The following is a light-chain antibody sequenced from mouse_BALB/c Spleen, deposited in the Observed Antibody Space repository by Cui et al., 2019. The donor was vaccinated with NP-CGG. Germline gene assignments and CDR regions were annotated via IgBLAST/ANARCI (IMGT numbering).Light chain of an antibody. CDR1: SGAVTTSNY. J-gene: IGLJ1*01. Sequence: QAVVTQGSAPTTSPGETVTLTCRSSSGAVTTSNYANWVQEKPDHLFTGLIGGTNNRAPGVPARFSGSLIGDKAALTITGAQTEDEAIYFCALWYSNHWVFGGGTKLIVL. V-gene: IGLV1*01. CDR3: ALWYSNHWV. CDR2: GTN.